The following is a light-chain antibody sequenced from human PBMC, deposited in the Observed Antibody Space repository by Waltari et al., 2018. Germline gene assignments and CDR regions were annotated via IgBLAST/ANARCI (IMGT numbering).Light chain of an antibody. V-gene: IGLV1-44*01. Sequence: QSVLTQPPPASGTPGQGVTISCSGGASNIGNNVVNWYQQVPGKAPKLLIDRSDRRPAGVPDRFSGSKSGTSASLAISGLQSEDEADYYCAAWDDSLNGRWVFGGGTKVTVL. J-gene: IGLJ3*02. CDR1: ASNIGNNV. CDR2: RSD. CDR3: AAWDDSLNGRWV.